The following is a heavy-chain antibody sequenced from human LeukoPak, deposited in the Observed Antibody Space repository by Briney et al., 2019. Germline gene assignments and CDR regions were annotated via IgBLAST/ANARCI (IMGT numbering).Heavy chain of an antibody. D-gene: IGHD4-11*01. CDR3: AREDHSNYEY. J-gene: IGHJ4*02. Sequence: RSGGSLRLSCAASGFTFSSYWMSWVRQTPGKGLEWVASIKQDGTEKHYVDSVKGRYTISKDNAKNSLYQQMNSLRAEDTAVYYCAREDHSNYEYWGQGTLVTVSS. CDR1: GFTFSSYW. CDR2: IKQDGTEK. V-gene: IGHV3-7*03.